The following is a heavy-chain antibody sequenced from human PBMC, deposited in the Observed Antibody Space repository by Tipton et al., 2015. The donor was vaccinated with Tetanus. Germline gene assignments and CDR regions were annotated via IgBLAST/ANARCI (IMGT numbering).Heavy chain of an antibody. CDR2: SCNDGTAI. CDR1: GFIFSSYG. J-gene: IGHJ4*02. Sequence: SLRLSCAASGFIFSSYGIHWVRQAPGKGLEWVADSCNDGTAIYYADSVKGRFTISRDNSKNTLHLQMNSLRAEDTAVSYCAREADCSGGSCFPGGLDNWGQGPQVNVSP. V-gene: IGHV3-33*01. CDR3: AREADCSGGSCFPGGLDN. D-gene: IGHD2-15*01.